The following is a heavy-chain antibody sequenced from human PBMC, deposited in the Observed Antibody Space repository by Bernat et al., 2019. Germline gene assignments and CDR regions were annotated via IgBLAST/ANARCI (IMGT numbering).Heavy chain of an antibody. Sequence: QVQLVQSGAEVKKPGSSVKVSCKASGGTFSSYAISWVRQAPGQWLEWMGGIIPIFGTSNYAQKFQGRVTITADESTSTAYMELSSLRSEDTAVYYCASLGGGSKEYGDYWGDFDYWGQGTLVTV. CDR2: IIPIFGTS. J-gene: IGHJ4*02. CDR1: GGTFSSYA. D-gene: IGHD4-17*01. CDR3: ASLGGGSKEYGDYWGDFDY. V-gene: IGHV1-69*01.